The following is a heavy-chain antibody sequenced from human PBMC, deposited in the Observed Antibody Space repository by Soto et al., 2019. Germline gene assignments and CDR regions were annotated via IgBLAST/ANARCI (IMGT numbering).Heavy chain of an antibody. CDR2: IKEDGSEK. CDR3: ARDVHPRIVVAVN. CDR1: GFIFSSYW. Sequence: GGSLRLSCAASGFIFSSYWMSWVRQAPGKGLEWVANIKEDGSEKYYVDSVKGRFTISRDNAKNSLYLQMNSLRADDTAVYYCARDVHPRIVVAVNWGQGTLVTVSS. J-gene: IGHJ4*02. V-gene: IGHV3-7*05. D-gene: IGHD6-19*01.